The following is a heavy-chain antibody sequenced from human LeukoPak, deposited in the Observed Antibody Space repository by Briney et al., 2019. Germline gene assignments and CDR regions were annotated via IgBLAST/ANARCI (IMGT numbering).Heavy chain of an antibody. Sequence: PGGSLRLSCAASGFTFSSYSMNWVRQAPGKGLEWVSSISSSSSYIYYADSVKGRFTISRDNAKNSLYLQMNSLRAEDTAVYYCARGVDRWVVVKNAFDIWGQGTMVTVSS. V-gene: IGHV3-21*01. CDR3: ARGVDRWVVVKNAFDI. D-gene: IGHD2-15*01. J-gene: IGHJ3*02. CDR1: GFTFSSYS. CDR2: ISSSSSYI.